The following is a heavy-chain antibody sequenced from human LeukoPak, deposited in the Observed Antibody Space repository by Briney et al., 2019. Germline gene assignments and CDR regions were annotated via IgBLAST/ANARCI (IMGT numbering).Heavy chain of an antibody. CDR2: ISGSGGST. D-gene: IGHD6-19*01. J-gene: IGHJ3*02. CDR1: GFTISSCS. V-gene: IGHV3-23*01. Sequence: GGSRLSSCATSGFTISSCSMSWVRQAPGKGLEWVSAISGSGGSTYYADSVKGRFTISRDNSKNTLSLEMSSLRAEETAVYYCAKVDSSGWYGGVAFDIWGQETVVIVSS. CDR3: AKVDSSGWYGGVAFDI.